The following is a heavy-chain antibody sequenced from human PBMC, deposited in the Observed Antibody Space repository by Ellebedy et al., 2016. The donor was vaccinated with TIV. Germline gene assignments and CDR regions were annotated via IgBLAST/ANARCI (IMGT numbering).Heavy chain of an antibody. Sequence: AASVKVSCKASGYTFTSYAMNSVRQAPGQGLEWLGWINTNTGNPTYAQGFTGRFVFSLDTSVSTAYLQISSLKAEDTAVYYCARGAAAGFFWYFDLWGRGTLVTVSS. CDR3: ARGAAAGFFWYFDL. J-gene: IGHJ2*01. CDR2: INTNTGNP. CDR1: GYTFTSYA. D-gene: IGHD6-13*01. V-gene: IGHV7-4-1*02.